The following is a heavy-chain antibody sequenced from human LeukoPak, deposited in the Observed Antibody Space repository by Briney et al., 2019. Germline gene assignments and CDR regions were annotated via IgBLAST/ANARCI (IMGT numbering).Heavy chain of an antibody. CDR3: ARYFANYYGSGSHYRYFDY. J-gene: IGHJ4*02. CDR2: ISAYNGNT. D-gene: IGHD3-10*01. V-gene: IGHV1-18*01. Sequence: ASVKVSCKASGYTFTSYGISWVRQAPGQGLEWMGWISAYNGNTNYAQKLQGRVTMTTDTSTSTAYMELRSLRSDDTAVYYCARYFANYYGSGSHYRYFDYWGQGTLVTVSS. CDR1: GYTFTSYG.